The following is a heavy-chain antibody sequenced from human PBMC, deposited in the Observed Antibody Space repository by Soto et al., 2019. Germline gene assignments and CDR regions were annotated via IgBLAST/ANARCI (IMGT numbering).Heavy chain of an antibody. CDR2: ISGSGGST. D-gene: IGHD5-18*01. J-gene: IGHJ4*02. Sequence: GGSLRLSCASSGFTFISYAMSWVRQAPGRGLEWVSAISGSGGSTYYADSVKGRFTISRDNSKNTLYLQMTSLRAEDTAVYYCAKAGPQLWPYWHLDYWGQGTLVTVSS. V-gene: IGHV3-23*01. CDR1: GFTFISYA. CDR3: AKAGPQLWPYWHLDY.